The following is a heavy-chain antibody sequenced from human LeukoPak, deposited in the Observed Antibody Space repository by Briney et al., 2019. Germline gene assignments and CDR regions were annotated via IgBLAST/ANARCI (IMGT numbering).Heavy chain of an antibody. Sequence: SETLSLTCTVSGGSISSTSYYWGWLRQSPGKGLDWIGSIYYSGGTYYNPSLKSRGTIFIDRSKDQFSLNLTSVTAADTALYYCARILNIVVVTSTTPGWYFDLWGRGAQVTVSS. J-gene: IGHJ2*01. CDR2: IYYSGGT. CDR3: ARILNIVVVTSTTPGWYFDL. V-gene: IGHV4-39*01. CDR1: GGSISSTSYY. D-gene: IGHD2-21*02.